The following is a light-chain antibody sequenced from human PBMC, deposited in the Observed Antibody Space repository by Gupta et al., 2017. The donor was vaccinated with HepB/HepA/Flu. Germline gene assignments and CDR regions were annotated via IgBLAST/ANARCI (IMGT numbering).Light chain of an antibody. V-gene: IGLV1-47*01. J-gene: IGLJ3*02. CDR2: RNI. CDR1: SSNFGSYY. Sequence: QSVLTQPTSASGTPGQKVVISCSGSSSNFGSYYVYCYQQHPGTAPRLLIYRNIQRPSGVAARFSGSKSGTSASLAISGLLSEDEVDYYCASWDDRISGWVFGGGTKLTVL. CDR3: ASWDDRISGWV.